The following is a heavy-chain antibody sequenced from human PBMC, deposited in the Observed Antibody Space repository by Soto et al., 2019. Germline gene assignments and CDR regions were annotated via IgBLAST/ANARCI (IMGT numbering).Heavy chain of an antibody. CDR3: ARVRSWKWTWFDP. V-gene: IGHV1-2*02. CDR2: IFPNSGAT. J-gene: IGHJ5*02. CDR1: GYIFTGFY. Sequence: QVQLVQSGAEVKKPGASVRVSCKASGYIFTGFYLHWVRQAPGQGLEWMGWIFPNSGATNYAQKFQGRVTLPRDTSISTAYMDLTRLTSDDTAVYYCARVRSWKWTWFDPWGQGTLVTVSS. D-gene: IGHD6-13*01.